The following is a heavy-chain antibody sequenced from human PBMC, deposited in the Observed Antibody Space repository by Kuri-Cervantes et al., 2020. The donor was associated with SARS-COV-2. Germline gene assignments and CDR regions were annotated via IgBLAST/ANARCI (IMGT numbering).Heavy chain of an antibody. D-gene: IGHD6-13*01. J-gene: IGHJ2*01. Sequence: SETLSLTCAVSGASISSYYWNWIRQPAGKGLEWIGRVYTSGITNYNPSLKSRVTMSVDTSNNQFSLKLDSVTAADTAVYYCASYSSSWYPGLWGRGTLVTVSS. V-gene: IGHV4-4*07. CDR2: VYTSGIT. CDR3: ASYSSSWYPGL. CDR1: GASISSYY.